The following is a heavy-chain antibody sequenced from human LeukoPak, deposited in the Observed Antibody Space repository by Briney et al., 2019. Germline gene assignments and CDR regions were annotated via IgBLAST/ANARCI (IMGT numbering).Heavy chain of an antibody. J-gene: IGHJ6*02. V-gene: IGHV3-9*01. Sequence: GGSLRLSCAASGFTFSSSAMHWVRQAPGKGLEWVSDISWNSGSIGYADSVKGRFTISRDNAKNSLYLQMNSLRAEDTALYYCAKAYCSSTSCIRYGMDVWGQGTTVTVSS. D-gene: IGHD2-2*01. CDR3: AKAYCSSTSCIRYGMDV. CDR1: GFTFSSSA. CDR2: ISWNSGSI.